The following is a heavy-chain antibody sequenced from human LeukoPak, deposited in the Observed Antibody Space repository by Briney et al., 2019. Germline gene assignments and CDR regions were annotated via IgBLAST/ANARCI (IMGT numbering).Heavy chain of an antibody. Sequence: ASVKVSCKASGYTFTGYYMHWVRQAPGQGLEWMGWINPNSGGTNYAQKFQGRVTMTRDTSISTAYMELSRLRSDDTAVYYCARXLGRFTXXXVTGYWGQGXLVTVS. CDR2: INPNSGGT. D-gene: IGHD2-21*02. J-gene: IGHJ4*02. CDR3: ARXLGRFTXXXVTGY. V-gene: IGHV1-2*02. CDR1: GYTFTGYY.